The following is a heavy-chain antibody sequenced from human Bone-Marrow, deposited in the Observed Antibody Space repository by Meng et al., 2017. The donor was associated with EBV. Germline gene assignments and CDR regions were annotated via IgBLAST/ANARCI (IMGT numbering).Heavy chain of an antibody. Sequence: QVQLVQSGAEGKKPGASLKVSCKASGYTFTGYYIHWVRQAPGQGLEWVGWINPNSGGTNYAEKFQGRVTMTRDTSITTAFMELSSLKSDDTAVYYCAMGLATDFDYWGQGTLVTVSS. V-gene: IGHV1-2*02. D-gene: IGHD5-12*01. CDR2: INPNSGGT. CDR1: GYTFTGYY. J-gene: IGHJ4*02. CDR3: AMGLATDFDY.